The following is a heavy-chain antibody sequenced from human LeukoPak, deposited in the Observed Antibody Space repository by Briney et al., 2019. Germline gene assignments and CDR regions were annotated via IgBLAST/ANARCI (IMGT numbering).Heavy chain of an antibody. CDR1: GFTFSDYY. CDR2: ISSSGSTI. CDR3: AKYVDTATT. D-gene: IGHD5-18*01. Sequence: GGSLRLSCAASGFTFSDYYMSWIRQAPGEGLEWVSYISSSGSTIYYADSVKGRFTISRDNSKNTLYLQMNSLRAEDTAVYYCAKYVDTATTWGQGTLVTVSS. J-gene: IGHJ5*02. V-gene: IGHV3-11*01.